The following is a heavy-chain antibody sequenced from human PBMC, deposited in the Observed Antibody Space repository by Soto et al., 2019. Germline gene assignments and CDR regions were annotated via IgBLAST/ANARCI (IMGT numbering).Heavy chain of an antibody. J-gene: IGHJ5*02. CDR1: GYTFTNYE. CDR3: ARMAASGSLNWFDP. V-gene: IGHV1-8*01. D-gene: IGHD3-10*01. CDR2: MNPGSGNT. Sequence: QVQLVQSGAEVKKPGASVKVSCKASGYTFTNYEINWVRQATGQGLGWMGWMNPGSGNTGYAHKFQGRVTMTRNISISTAYMELSRLGSDDTAIYYWARMAASGSLNWFDPWGQGTLVTVSS.